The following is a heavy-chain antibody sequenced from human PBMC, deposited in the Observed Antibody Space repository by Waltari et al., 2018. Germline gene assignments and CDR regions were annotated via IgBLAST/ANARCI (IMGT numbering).Heavy chain of an antibody. D-gene: IGHD1-26*01. V-gene: IGHV1-2*06. J-gene: IGHJ4*02. CDR1: GYTFTGYY. CDR2: INPNRGGT. CDR3: ARDRGNVYSGGYAPPPEY. Sequence: QVQLVQSGAEVKKPGASVKVSCKASGYTFTGYYMHWVRQAPGQGLEWMGRINPNRGGTNYAQKFQGRVTMTRDTSISTAYMGLSRLRSDDTAVYYCARDRGNVYSGGYAPPPEYWGQGTLVTVSS.